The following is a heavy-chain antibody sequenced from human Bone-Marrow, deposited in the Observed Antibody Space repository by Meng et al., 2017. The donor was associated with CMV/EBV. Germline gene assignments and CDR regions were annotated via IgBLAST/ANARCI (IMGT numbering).Heavy chain of an antibody. CDR1: GYTFTGYY. CDR3: ARDADMIVVDSDAFDI. V-gene: IGHV1-2*02. D-gene: IGHD3-22*01. J-gene: IGHJ3*02. Sequence: ASVKVSCKASGYTFTGYYMHWVRQAPGQGLEWMGWINPNSGGTNYAQKFKGRVTMTRDTSIRKVYMELSRLRSDDTAVYYCARDADMIVVDSDAFDIWGQGTMVTVSS. CDR2: INPNSGGT.